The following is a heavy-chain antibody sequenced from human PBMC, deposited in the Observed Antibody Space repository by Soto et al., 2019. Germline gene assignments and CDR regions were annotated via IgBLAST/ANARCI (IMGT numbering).Heavy chain of an antibody. CDR2: VKSKADGGSG. CDR1: GFLFNNAG. V-gene: IGHV3-15*07. CDR3: TTDSRTTLPEIRFDY. Sequence: GGSLKLSFATSGFLFNNAGLTGARRVPGKGLEWVGRVKSKADGGSGDYAAPVKGRFVVSRDDSKDIVYLQMNSLKIEDTGVYYCTTDSRTTLPEIRFDYWGHGTQVTVSS. D-gene: IGHD1-26*01. J-gene: IGHJ4*01.